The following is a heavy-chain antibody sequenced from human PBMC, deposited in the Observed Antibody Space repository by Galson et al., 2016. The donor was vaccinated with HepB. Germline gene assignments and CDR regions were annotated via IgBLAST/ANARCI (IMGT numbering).Heavy chain of an antibody. Sequence: LRLSCAASGFTFKDYGIHWVRQAPGKGLEWVSFIWYDGTNKQYEDSVKARFTISRDNPKNTVSLQMNSLRADDTAVYYCARESPVTNYYYYYYLDVWGKGTTVTVSS. CDR3: ARESPVTNYYYYYYLDV. CDR1: GFTFKDYG. V-gene: IGHV3-33*01. J-gene: IGHJ6*03. CDR2: IWYDGTNK. D-gene: IGHD4-17*01.